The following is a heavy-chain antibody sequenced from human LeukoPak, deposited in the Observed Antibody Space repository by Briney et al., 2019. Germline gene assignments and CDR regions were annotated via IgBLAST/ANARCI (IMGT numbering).Heavy chain of an antibody. CDR3: AKDFLGYYGSGSYYVQRFFDY. V-gene: IGHV3-20*04. CDR2: INWNGGST. CDR1: GFTFDDYG. J-gene: IGHJ4*02. D-gene: IGHD3-10*01. Sequence: GGSLRLSCAASGFTFDDYGMSWVRQAPGKGLEWVSGINWNGGSTGYADSVKGRFTISRDNAKNSLYLQMNSLRAEDTAIYYCAKDFLGYYGSGSYYVQRFFDYWGQGTLVTVSS.